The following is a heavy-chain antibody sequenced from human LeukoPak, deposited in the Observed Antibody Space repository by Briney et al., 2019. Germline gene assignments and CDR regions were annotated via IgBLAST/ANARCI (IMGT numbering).Heavy chain of an antibody. D-gene: IGHD3-10*01. Sequence: PVRSLLLSCAASAFTFSSYGIHWVRQAPGKGLEWVAVIWYDASNRYYAASLNGRFTISRDNSKNTLYLQMNSLRAEDTAVYYCARDSGNHGSYFDYRDQGTLATVTS. J-gene: IGHJ4*02. CDR3: ARDSGNHGSYFDY. CDR2: IWYDASNR. CDR1: AFTFSSYG. V-gene: IGHV3-33*01.